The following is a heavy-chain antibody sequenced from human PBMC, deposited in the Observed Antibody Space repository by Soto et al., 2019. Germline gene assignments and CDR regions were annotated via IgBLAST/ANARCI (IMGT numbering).Heavy chain of an antibody. Sequence: QVQLVQSGAEVKEPGSSVRVSCKASGGSFSNFIMNWVRQTPGQGLEWMGGIVPMLGTPTYAEKFKGRVTIPATRSTSTAYMELTSLRAEDTAIYYCARNGTYGPSLSHYTGMDVWGQGTTVTVS. CDR2: IVPMLGTP. J-gene: IGHJ6*02. V-gene: IGHV1-69*16. CDR3: ARNGTYGPSLSHYTGMDV. CDR1: GGSFSNFI. D-gene: IGHD3-10*01.